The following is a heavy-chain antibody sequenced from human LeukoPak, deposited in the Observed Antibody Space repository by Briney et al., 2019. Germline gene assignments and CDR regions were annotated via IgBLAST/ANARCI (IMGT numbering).Heavy chain of an antibody. Sequence: SETLSLTCAVYGGSCSGYYWSWIRQPPGKGLEWIGEINHSGSTNYNPSLKSRVTISVDTSKNQFSLKLSSVTAADTAVYYCARGVFGVVINYYYYYMDVWGKGTTVTVSS. CDR3: ARGVFGVVINYYYYYMDV. CDR2: INHSGST. J-gene: IGHJ6*03. V-gene: IGHV4-34*01. D-gene: IGHD3-3*01. CDR1: GGSCSGYY.